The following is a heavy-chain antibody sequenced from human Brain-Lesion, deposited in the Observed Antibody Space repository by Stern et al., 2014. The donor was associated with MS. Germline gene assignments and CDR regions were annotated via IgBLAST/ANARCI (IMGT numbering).Heavy chain of an antibody. CDR3: ARGPRRYYGSESPNTYYYGMDV. CDR1: GFIFSDYY. CDR2: IGRSGGSI. D-gene: IGHD3-10*01. J-gene: IGHJ6*02. Sequence: VHLVESGGGLVKPGGSLRLSCAASGFIFSDYYMSWIRQAPGKGLEWVSYIGRSGGSIYYADSVKGRFTISRDNAKNSLYLQMNSLRAEDTAVYYCARGPRRYYGSESPNTYYYGMDVWGQGTTVTVSS. V-gene: IGHV3-11*01.